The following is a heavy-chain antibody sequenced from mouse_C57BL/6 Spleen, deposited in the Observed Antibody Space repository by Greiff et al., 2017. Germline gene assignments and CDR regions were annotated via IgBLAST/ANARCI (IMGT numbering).Heavy chain of an antibody. V-gene: IGHV1-54*01. CDR2: INPGSGGT. Sequence: VQLVESGAELVRPGTSVKVSCKASGYAFTNYLIEWVKQRPGQGLEWIGVINPGSGGTNYNEKFKGKATLTADKSSSTAYMQLSSLTSEDSAVYFCARRGTGTKGFDYWGQGTTLTVSS. J-gene: IGHJ2*01. CDR3: ARRGTGTKGFDY. D-gene: IGHD4-1*01. CDR1: GYAFTNYL.